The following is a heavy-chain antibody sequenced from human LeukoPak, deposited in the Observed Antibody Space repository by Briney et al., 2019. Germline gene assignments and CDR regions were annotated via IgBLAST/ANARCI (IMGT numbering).Heavy chain of an antibody. CDR1: GFNFRSFA. V-gene: IGHV3-23*01. Sequence: GSLRLPWVDFGFNFRSFAIRWVRQAPGKGVEWVSTISSSGSTTYYVDSVKGRFTISRDNSRNTLYLQMNSLRGEDTAVYYCARESPAFDYWGQGTLVTVS. CDR3: ARESPAFDY. J-gene: IGHJ4*02. CDR2: ISSSGSTT.